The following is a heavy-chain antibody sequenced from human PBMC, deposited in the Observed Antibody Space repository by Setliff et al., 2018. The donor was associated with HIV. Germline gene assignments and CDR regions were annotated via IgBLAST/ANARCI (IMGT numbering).Heavy chain of an antibody. CDR2: INPTGGST. V-gene: IGHV1-46*01. Sequence: ASVKVSCKSPGYSFTNHYMHWVRQAPGQGLEWMGVINPTGGSTRNTQKFQGRVAMTRDTSTSTVYMELSSLRSEDTAVYYCASAGAWQRNALDIWGQGTMVTVSS. CDR1: GYSFTNHY. CDR3: ASAGAWQRNALDI. D-gene: IGHD5-12*01. J-gene: IGHJ3*02.